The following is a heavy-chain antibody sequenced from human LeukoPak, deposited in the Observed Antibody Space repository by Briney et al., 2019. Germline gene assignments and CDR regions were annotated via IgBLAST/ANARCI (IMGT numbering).Heavy chain of an antibody. CDR3: ARLRTWGDKAFDY. V-gene: IGHV3-48*01. Sequence: GGSLRLSCAASGFTFNAFGMNWVRQAPGKGLEWVSYIGTTSGAIYYADSVKGRFTISRDSAKNSLYLQMNSLRAEDAAVYYCARLRTWGDKAFDYWGQGTLVTVSS. CDR1: GFTFNAFG. J-gene: IGHJ4*02. CDR2: IGTTSGAI. D-gene: IGHD2-21*02.